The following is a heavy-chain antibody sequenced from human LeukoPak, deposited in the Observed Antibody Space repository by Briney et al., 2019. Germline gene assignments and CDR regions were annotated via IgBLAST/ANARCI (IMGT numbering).Heavy chain of an antibody. J-gene: IGHJ4*02. CDR2: ISGSGGST. CDR1: GFTFSSYA. V-gene: IGHV3-23*01. Sequence: PGGSLRLSCAASGFTFSSYAMSWVRQAPGKGLEWVSAISGSGGSTYYADSVKGRFTISRDDSKNTLYLQMNSLRAEDTAVYYCAKNTYYYDSSGYYYVFYFDYWGQGTLVTVSS. D-gene: IGHD3-22*01. CDR3: AKNTYYYDSSGYYYVFYFDY.